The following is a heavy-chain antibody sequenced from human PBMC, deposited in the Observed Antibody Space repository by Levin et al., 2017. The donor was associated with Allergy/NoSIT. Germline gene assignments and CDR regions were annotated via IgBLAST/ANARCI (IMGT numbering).Heavy chain of an antibody. CDR1: GFTFSSYG. V-gene: IGHV3-30*18. J-gene: IGHJ4*02. CDR3: AKGYYDILTGYYFDY. CDR2: ISYDGSNK. Sequence: GGSLRLSCAASGFTFSSYGMHWVRQAPGKGLEWVAVISYDGSNKYYADSVKGRFTISRDNSKNTLYLQMNSLRAEDTAVYYCAKGYYDILTGYYFDYWGQGTLVTVSS. D-gene: IGHD3-9*01.